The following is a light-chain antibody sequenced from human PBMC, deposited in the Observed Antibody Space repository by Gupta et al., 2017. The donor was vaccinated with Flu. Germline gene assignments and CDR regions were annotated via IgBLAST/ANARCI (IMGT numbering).Light chain of an antibody. J-gene: IGKJ1*01. CDR2: AAP. CDR1: ESISRY. CDR3: QQSYDTPRT. V-gene: IGKV1-39*01. Sequence: DIQMTHSLSSVSASVGDRVTITCRASESISRYLNWYQQKPGKAPKLLIYAAPSLQSGVPSRFSGSGSGTDFTLTISSLQPEDFATYICQQSYDTPRTFGQGTKVEIK.